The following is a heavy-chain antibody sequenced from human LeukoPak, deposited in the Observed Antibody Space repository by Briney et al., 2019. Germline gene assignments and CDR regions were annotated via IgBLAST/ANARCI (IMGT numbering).Heavy chain of an antibody. J-gene: IGHJ4*02. CDR3: AKLEDYYGSGSPEPYYFDY. D-gene: IGHD3-10*01. V-gene: IGHV3-30*02. CDR1: GFIFSSYG. CDR2: IRYDGSNK. Sequence: SGGSLRLSCAASGFIFSSYGMHWVRQAPGKGLEWVAFIRYDGSNKYYADSVKGRFTISRDNSKNTLYLQMNSLRAEDTAVYYCAKLEDYYGSGSPEPYYFDYWGQGTLVTVSS.